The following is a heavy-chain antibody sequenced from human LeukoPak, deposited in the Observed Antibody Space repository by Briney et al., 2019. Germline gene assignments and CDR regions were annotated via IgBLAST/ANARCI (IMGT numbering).Heavy chain of an antibody. CDR1: GYTFTSYG. CDR3: ARWVRFLEWLSTYYYMDV. D-gene: IGHD3-3*01. J-gene: IGHJ6*03. V-gene: IGHV1-18*01. Sequence: GASVKVSCKASGYTFTSYGISWVRQAPGQGLEWMGWISAYNGNTNYAQKLQGGVTMTTDTSTSTAYMELRSLRSDDTAVYYCARWVRFLEWLSTYYYMDVWGKGTTVTVSS. CDR2: ISAYNGNT.